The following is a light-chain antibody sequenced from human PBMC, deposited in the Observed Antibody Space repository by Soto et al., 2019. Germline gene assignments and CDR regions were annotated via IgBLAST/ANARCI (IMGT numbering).Light chain of an antibody. CDR3: QHYNSYSEA. V-gene: IGKV1-5*03. Sequence: ITTTQSPSTLSGSVGDRVTITCRASQTISSWLAWYQQKPGKAPKLLIYKASTLKSGVPSRFSGSGSGTEFTLTISSLQPDDFATYYCQHYNSYSEAFGQGTKVDIK. CDR2: KAS. J-gene: IGKJ1*01. CDR1: QTISSW.